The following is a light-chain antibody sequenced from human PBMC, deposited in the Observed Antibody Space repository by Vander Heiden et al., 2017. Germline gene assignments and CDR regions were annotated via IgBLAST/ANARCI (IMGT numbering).Light chain of an antibody. CDR3: QVWDSTSGHVV. Sequence: SYVLTQPPSVSVAPGQTATITCGGTNIGSYTVHWYQQRPGQAPVVVVYDSSDRPSGIPQRFSGSNSGNTATLTISRVEAGDEADYYCQVWDSTSGHVVFGGGTKVTVL. CDR1: NIGSYT. CDR2: DSS. V-gene: IGLV3-21*02. J-gene: IGLJ2*01.